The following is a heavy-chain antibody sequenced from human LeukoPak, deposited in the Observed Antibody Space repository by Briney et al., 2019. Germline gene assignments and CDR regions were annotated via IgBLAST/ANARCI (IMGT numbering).Heavy chain of an antibody. CDR1: GFTFSSYS. CDR3: ARDLFVVVVAATSYYYGMDV. J-gene: IGHJ6*04. CDR2: IYSSYSYI. Sequence: GGSLTLSCAVSGFTFSSYSMNWVRHAQGKGLEWVSSIYSSYSYIYYADSVKGRLTISRDNAKNSLYLQMNSQRAEDTAVYYCARDLFVVVVAATSYYYGMDVWGKGTTVTVSS. V-gene: IGHV3-21*01. D-gene: IGHD2-15*01.